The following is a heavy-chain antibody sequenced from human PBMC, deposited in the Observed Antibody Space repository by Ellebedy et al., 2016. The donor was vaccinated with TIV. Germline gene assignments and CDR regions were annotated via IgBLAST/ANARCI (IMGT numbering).Heavy chain of an antibody. CDR3: ARGFRFTMVLY. V-gene: IGHV3-30-3*01. CDR2: ISYDGSNK. J-gene: IGHJ4*02. CDR1: GFTFSSYA. Sequence: GGSLRLSCAASGFTFSSYAMHWVRQAPGKGLEWVAVISYDGSNKYYADSVKGRFTISRDNSKNTLYLQMNSLRAEDTAVYYCARGFRFTMVLYWGRGTLVTVSS. D-gene: IGHD4/OR15-4a*01.